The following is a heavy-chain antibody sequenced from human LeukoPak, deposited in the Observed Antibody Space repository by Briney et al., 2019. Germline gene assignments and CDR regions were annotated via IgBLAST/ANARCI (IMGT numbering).Heavy chain of an antibody. V-gene: IGHV3-9*01. CDR3: AKERGIAAAGFDPYYGMDV. J-gene: IGHJ6*02. CDR1: GFTFDDYA. Sequence: PGGSLRLSCAASGFTFDDYAMHWVRQAPGKGLEWVSGISWNSGSIGYADSVKGRFTISRDNAKNSLYLQMNSLRAEDTALYYCAKERGIAAAGFDPYYGMDVWGQGTTVTVSS. D-gene: IGHD6-13*01. CDR2: ISWNSGSI.